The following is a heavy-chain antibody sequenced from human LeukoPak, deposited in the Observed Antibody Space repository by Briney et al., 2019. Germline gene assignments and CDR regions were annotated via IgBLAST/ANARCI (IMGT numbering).Heavy chain of an antibody. CDR3: ARARDRWSRYAFDI. Sequence: ASVKVSCKASGGTFSSYAISWVRQAPGQGLEWMGGIIPIFGTANYAQKFQGRDTITADESTSTAYMELSSLRSEDTAVYYCARARDRWSRYAFDIWGQGTMVTVSS. V-gene: IGHV1-69*01. J-gene: IGHJ3*02. CDR1: GGTFSSYA. CDR2: IIPIFGTA. D-gene: IGHD4-23*01.